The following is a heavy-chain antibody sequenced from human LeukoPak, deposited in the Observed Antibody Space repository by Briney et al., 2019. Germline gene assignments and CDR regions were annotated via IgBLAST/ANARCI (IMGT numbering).Heavy chain of an antibody. J-gene: IGHJ4*02. V-gene: IGHV3-48*02. Sequence: GGSLRLSCAASGCTFSNYNMNWVRQARGKGLEWVAYITSSRTTRYYADSVKGRFTISRDNAKNSLSLQMNSLRDEDTAVYYCARETPDSSSWTAFDFWGQGTLVTVSS. D-gene: IGHD6-13*01. CDR2: ITSSRTTR. CDR3: ARETPDSSSWTAFDF. CDR1: GCTFSNYN.